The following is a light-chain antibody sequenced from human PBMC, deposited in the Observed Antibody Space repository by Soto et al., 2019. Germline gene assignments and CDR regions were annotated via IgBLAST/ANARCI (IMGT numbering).Light chain of an antibody. CDR3: QQRNIWPPVT. CDR1: QSVNIY. CDR2: GAF. Sequence: EIVLTQSPATLSLSPGERATLSCRASQSVNIYLAWYQQKPGQAPRLLIYGAFNRATGIPARFSGSGSGTDFTLTINSLEPEDFAVYYCQQRNIWPPVTFGQGTRLEI. V-gene: IGKV3-11*01. J-gene: IGKJ5*01.